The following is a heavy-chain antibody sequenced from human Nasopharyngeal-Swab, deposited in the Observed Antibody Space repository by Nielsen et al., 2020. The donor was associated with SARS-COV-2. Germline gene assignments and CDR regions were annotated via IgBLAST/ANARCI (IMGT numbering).Heavy chain of an antibody. D-gene: IGHD3-22*01. Sequence: GESLKISCAASGFTFSSYSMNWVRQAPGKGLEWVSSISSSSSYIYYADSVKGRFTISRDNAKNSLYLQMNSLRNEDTAVYYCARDRWYYYDSSGEIDWGQGTLVTVSS. CDR2: ISSSSSYI. CDR3: ARDRWYYYDSSGEID. V-gene: IGHV3-21*01. CDR1: GFTFSSYS. J-gene: IGHJ4*02.